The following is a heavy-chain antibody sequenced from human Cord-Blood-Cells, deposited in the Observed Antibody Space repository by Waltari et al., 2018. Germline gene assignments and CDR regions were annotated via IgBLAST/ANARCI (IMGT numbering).Heavy chain of an antibody. Sequence: QVQLQQGGAGLLKPSETLSLTCAVYGGSFSGYYWSWLRQPPGKGREWIVEINHSGSTNYNPSLKSRVTISVDTSKNQFSLKLSSVTAADTAVYYCARGRLNSSGYYDAFDIWGQGTMVTVPS. V-gene: IGHV4-34*01. CDR1: GGSFSGYY. CDR2: INHSGST. J-gene: IGHJ3*02. CDR3: ARGRLNSSGYYDAFDI. D-gene: IGHD3-22*01.